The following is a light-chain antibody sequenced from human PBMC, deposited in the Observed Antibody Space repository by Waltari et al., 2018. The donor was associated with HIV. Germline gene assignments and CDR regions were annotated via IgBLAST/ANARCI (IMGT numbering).Light chain of an antibody. CDR2: RHD. J-gene: IGLJ1*01. CDR1: NSNIGSNF. V-gene: IGLV1-47*01. Sequence: QSSLTQSPSLSGTPGQRLTIPCSGNNSNIGSNFVFWYRQRPGSTPSIHVYRHDQQPSGVDDRVSGSWSGVSASLVISGLRVEDEAAYYCASWDDGRSGHVFGGGTTVSV. CDR3: ASWDDGRSGHV.